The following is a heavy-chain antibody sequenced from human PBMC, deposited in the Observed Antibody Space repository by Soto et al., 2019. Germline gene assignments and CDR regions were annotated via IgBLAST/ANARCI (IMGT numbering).Heavy chain of an antibody. V-gene: IGHV3-66*01. CDR3: ARASSGYSSGWYWFDP. CDR1: GFTVSSNY. CDR2: IYSGGST. D-gene: IGHD6-19*01. J-gene: IGHJ5*02. Sequence: EVQLVESGGGLVQPGGSLRLSCAASGFTVSSNYMSWVRQAPGKGLEWVSVIYSGGSTYYADSVKGRFTISRDNSKNTLYLKMNSLRAEDTAVYYCARASSGYSSGWYWFDPWGQGTLVTVSS.